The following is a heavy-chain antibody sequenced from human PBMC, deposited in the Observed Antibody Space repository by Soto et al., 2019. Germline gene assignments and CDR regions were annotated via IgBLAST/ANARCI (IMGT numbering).Heavy chain of an antibody. CDR3: ARDRTPYDY. V-gene: IGHV4-4*02. J-gene: IGHJ4*02. Sequence: SETLSLTCTVSGASIISENWWSWVRQPPGKGLEWIGEIYHSGSANYNPSVKSRATILMDKSKSQFSLKLTSVTAADEAIYYCARDRTPYDYWGQGTLVTVSS. CDR2: IYHSGSA. CDR1: GASIISENW.